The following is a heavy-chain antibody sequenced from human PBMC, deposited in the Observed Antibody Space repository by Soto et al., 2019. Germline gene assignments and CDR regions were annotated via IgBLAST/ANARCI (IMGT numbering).Heavy chain of an antibody. J-gene: IGHJ4*02. CDR2: VNPNSGNI. CDR1: GNTFTSYD. V-gene: IGHV1-8*01. CDR3: ARGRASGSYYLLDY. D-gene: IGHD3-10*01. Sequence: AAVKVSCKASGNTFTSYDINWVRQATGHGLEWMGWVNPNSGNIGYAQKFQGRVTMTRDTAIRTAYMEVSRLRSDDTAVYYCARGRASGSYYLLDYWGQGTLVTVSS.